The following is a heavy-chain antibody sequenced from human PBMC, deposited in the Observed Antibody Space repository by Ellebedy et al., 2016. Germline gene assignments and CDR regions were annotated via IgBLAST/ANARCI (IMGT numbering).Heavy chain of an antibody. J-gene: IGHJ4*02. V-gene: IGHV3-23*01. CDR1: GFTFSSYA. D-gene: IGHD6-19*01. CDR2: ISGSGDTT. Sequence: GGSLRLXCAASGFTFSSYAMSWVRQAPGKGLEWVSAISGSGDTTHYADSVKGRFTISRDNSKNTLYLHMNSLRDEDSGMYYCVPGAAVAGTLYFAYWGQGTPVTVSS. CDR3: VPGAAVAGTLYFAY.